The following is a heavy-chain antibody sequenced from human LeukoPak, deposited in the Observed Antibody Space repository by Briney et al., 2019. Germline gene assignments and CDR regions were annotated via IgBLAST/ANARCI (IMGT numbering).Heavy chain of an antibody. V-gene: IGHV3-30*18. CDR2: ISYDGSNK. Sequence: GGSLRLSCAASGLTFSSYGMHWVRQAPGKGLEGVAVISYDGSNKYYADSVKGRFTISRDNSKNTLYLQMNSLRAEDTAVYYCAKWPGYYGSGTFIGMDVWGQGTTVTVSS. J-gene: IGHJ6*02. CDR3: AKWPGYYGSGTFIGMDV. D-gene: IGHD3-10*01. CDR1: GLTFSSYG.